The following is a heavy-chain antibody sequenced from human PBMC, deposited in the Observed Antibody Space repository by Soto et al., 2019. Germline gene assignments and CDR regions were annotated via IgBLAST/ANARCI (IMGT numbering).Heavy chain of an antibody. V-gene: IGHV1-69*01. J-gene: IGHJ4*02. CDR1: GGTFSSYT. D-gene: IGHD3-22*01. CDR2: LIPVFGTT. CDR3: ASEGSYDGGGYSKFVY. Sequence: QVQLVQSGAEVKTPGSSVKVSCKASGGTFSSYTISWVRQAPGQGLEWMGELIPVFGTTNYARNFQDRDTITADESTTTSNMELTSLRSEYTAIYYCASEGSYDGGGYSKFVYWGQGTLV.